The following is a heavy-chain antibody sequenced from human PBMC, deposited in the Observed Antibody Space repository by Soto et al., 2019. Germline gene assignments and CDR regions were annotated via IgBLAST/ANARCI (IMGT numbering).Heavy chain of an antibody. D-gene: IGHD2-2*01. J-gene: IGHJ4*02. V-gene: IGHV3-30-3*01. Sequence: GGSLRLSCAASGFTFSSYAMHWVRQAPGKGLEWVAVISYDGSNKYYADSVKGRFTISRDNSKNTLYLQMNSLRAEDTAVYYCASPGGGSIVVVPAAIGYWGQGILVTVSS. CDR3: ASPGGGSIVVVPAAIGY. CDR2: ISYDGSNK. CDR1: GFTFSSYA.